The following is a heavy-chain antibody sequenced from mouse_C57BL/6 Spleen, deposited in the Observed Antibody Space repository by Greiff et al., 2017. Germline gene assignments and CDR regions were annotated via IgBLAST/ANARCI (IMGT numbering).Heavy chain of an antibody. J-gene: IGHJ4*01. V-gene: IGHV6-3*01. CDR1: GFTFSNYW. CDR3: TANWDMDY. CDR2: IRLKSDNYAT. Sequence: EVHLVESGGGLVQPGGSMKLSCVASGFTFSNYWMNWVRQSPVKGLEWVAQIRLKSDNYATHYAESVKGRFTISRDDSKSSVYLQMNNLRAEDTGIYYCTANWDMDYWGQGTSVTVSS. D-gene: IGHD4-1*01.